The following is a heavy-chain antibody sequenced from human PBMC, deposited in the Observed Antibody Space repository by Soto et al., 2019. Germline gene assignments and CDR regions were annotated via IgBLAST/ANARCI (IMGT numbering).Heavy chain of an antibody. CDR3: ARGKVGYPLPEGWFDP. V-gene: IGHV1-69*02. J-gene: IGHJ5*02. CDR1: GGTFSSYT. D-gene: IGHD2-2*01. CDR2: IIPILGIA. Sequence: QVQLVQSGAEVKKPGSSVKVSCKASGGTFSSYTISWVRQAPGQGLEWMGRIIPILGIANYAQKFQGRVTITADKSTSTAYMELSSLRSEDTAVYYCARGKVGYPLPEGWFDPWGQGTLVTVSS.